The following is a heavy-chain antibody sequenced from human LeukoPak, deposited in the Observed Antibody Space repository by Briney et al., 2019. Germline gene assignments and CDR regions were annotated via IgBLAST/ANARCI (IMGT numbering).Heavy chain of an antibody. J-gene: IGHJ3*02. CDR3: ARERGSYYHGAFDI. CDR2: IYTSGST. CDR1: GGSISSYY. V-gene: IGHV4-4*07. D-gene: IGHD1-26*01. Sequence: PSETLSLTCTVSGGSISSYYWSWIRQPAGKGPEWIGRIYTSGSTNYNPSLKSRVTMSVDTSKNQFSLKLSSVTAADTAVYYCARERGSYYHGAFDIWGQGTMVTVSS.